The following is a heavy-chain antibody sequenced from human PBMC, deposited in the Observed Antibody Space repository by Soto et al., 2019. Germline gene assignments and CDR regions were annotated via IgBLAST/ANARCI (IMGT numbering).Heavy chain of an antibody. Sequence: TSETLSLTCTVSGGSISSYYWSWIRQPPGKGLEWIGYIYYSGSTNYNPSLKSRVTISVDTSKNQFSLKLSSVTAADTAVYYCARQWRPLDAFDIWGQGTMVTVSS. J-gene: IGHJ3*02. CDR2: IYYSGST. CDR1: GGSISSYY. CDR3: ARQWRPLDAFDI. V-gene: IGHV4-59*08. D-gene: IGHD6-6*01.